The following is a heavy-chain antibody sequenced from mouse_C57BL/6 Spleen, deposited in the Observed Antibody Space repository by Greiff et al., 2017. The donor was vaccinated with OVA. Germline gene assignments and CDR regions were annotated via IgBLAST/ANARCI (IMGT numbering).Heavy chain of an antibody. CDR2: ISNGGGST. D-gene: IGHD2-14*01. CDR1: GFTFSDYY. J-gene: IGHJ3*01. Sequence: EVQLVESGGGLVQPGGSLKLSCAASGFTFSDYYMYWVRQTPEKRLEWVAYISNGGGSTYYPDTVKGRFTISRDNAKNTLYLQMSRLKSEDTAMYYCARHEVRRRDWCAYWGQGTLVTVSA. CDR3: ARHEVRRRDWCAY. V-gene: IGHV5-12*01.